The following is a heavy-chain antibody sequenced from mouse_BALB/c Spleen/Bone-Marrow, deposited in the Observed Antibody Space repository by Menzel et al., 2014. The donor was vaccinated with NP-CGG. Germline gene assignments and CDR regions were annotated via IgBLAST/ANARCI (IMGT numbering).Heavy chain of an antibody. CDR1: GFNIKDTY. CDR2: IDPANGNT. D-gene: IGHD1-2*01. CDR3: AEITTAAYYVMDY. V-gene: IGHV14-3*02. Sequence: VHLQQPGAELVKPGASVKLSCTASGFNIKDTYIHWVKQRPEQGLEWIGRIDPANGNTKYDPKFQGKATITADTSSNTAYLQLSSLTSEDTAVYYCAEITTAAYYVMDYWGPGTSVTVSS. J-gene: IGHJ4*01.